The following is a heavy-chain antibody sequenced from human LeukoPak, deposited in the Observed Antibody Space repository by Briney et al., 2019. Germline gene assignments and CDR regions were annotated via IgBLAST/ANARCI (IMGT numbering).Heavy chain of an antibody. J-gene: IGHJ4*02. D-gene: IGHD5-18*01. CDR3: AKAASYGPGPDY. CDR1: GFTFSSYA. CDR2: IRGSGDST. V-gene: IGHV3-23*01. Sequence: GGSLRLSCAASGFTFSSYAMSWVRQAPGKGREWVSYIRGSGDSTYCADSEERRLTLPRHNYKNTLYLQMNSLRAEDTAVSYCAKAASYGPGPDYWGEGTVVTVCS.